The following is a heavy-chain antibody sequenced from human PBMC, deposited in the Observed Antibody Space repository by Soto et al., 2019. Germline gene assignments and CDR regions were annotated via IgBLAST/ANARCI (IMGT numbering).Heavy chain of an antibody. Sequence: ASVKVSCKASGGTFSSYAISWVRQAPGQGLEWMGGIIPIFGTANYAQKFQGRVTITADESTSTAYMELSSLRSEDTAVYYCARDGGVEMATIENEGLNYYYYYGMDVWGQGTTVTVSS. J-gene: IGHJ6*02. D-gene: IGHD5-12*01. CDR2: IIPIFGTA. CDR3: ARDGGVEMATIENEGLNYYYYYGMDV. V-gene: IGHV1-69*13. CDR1: GGTFSSYA.